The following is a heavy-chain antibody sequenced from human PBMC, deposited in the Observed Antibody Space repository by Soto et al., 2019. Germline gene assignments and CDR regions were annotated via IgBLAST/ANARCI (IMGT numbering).Heavy chain of an antibody. CDR3: AKNRIPVVANWFYFDS. CDR2: VSGGGRT. CDR1: ELKFISFA. Sequence: GGSQRLSCVAAELKFISFARSWVRKAPGKGLEWVSSVSGGGRTYFADFEKGRFSISRDNPKNTLSLQMNNLSAEDTAVYYCAKNRIPVVANWFYFDSWGQGTPVTVSS. D-gene: IGHD5-12*01. V-gene: IGHV3-23*01. J-gene: IGHJ4*02.